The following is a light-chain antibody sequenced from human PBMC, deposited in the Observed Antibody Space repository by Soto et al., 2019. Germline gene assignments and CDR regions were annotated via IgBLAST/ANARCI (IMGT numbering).Light chain of an antibody. Sequence: DIVMTQSPDSLAVSLGERATINCKSSQSVLFSSNNKNYLAWYQQKPGQPPNLLIYWASTRESGVPDRFIGSGSGTDFTPTITSLRPEDVAVYYCQQYYSTPQTFGQGTKVEIK. CDR1: QSVLFSSNNKNY. CDR3: QQYYSTPQT. J-gene: IGKJ1*01. CDR2: WAS. V-gene: IGKV4-1*01.